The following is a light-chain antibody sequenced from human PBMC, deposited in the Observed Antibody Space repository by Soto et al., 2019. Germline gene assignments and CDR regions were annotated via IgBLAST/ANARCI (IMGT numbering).Light chain of an antibody. Sequence: ETVLTQSPGTLSLSPGERATLSCRASQSVRSSYLAWYQQKLGQTPRLLIYGASSRATGIPDRFSGSGSGTDFTLTISRLEPEDFAVYFCQQYSSPPATFGQGTKVDIK. CDR1: QSVRSSY. V-gene: IGKV3-20*01. CDR2: GAS. CDR3: QQYSSPPAT. J-gene: IGKJ1*01.